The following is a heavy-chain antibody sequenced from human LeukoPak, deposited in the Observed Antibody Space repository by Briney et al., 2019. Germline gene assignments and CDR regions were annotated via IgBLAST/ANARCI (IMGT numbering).Heavy chain of an antibody. Sequence: SETLSLTCTVSGGSISSYYWSWIRQPPGKGLEWIGYIYYSGSTNYNPSLKSGVTISVDTSNNPFSLKLSSVTAADTAVYYCARQIDGSYSDYWGQGTLVTVSS. CDR1: GGSISSYY. CDR3: ARQIDGSYSDY. J-gene: IGHJ4*02. D-gene: IGHD3-9*01. CDR2: IYYSGST. V-gene: IGHV4-59*08.